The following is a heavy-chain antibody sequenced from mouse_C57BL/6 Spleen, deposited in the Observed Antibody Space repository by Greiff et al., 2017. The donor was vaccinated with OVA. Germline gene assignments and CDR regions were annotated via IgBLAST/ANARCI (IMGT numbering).Heavy chain of an antibody. CDR3: TSVAWFAY. V-gene: IGHV6-3*01. CDR1: GFTFSNYW. J-gene: IGHJ3*01. CDR2: IRLKSDNYAT. Sequence: EVMLVESGGGLVQPGGSMKLSCVASGFTFSNYWMNWVRQSPEQGLEWVAQIRLKSDNYATHYAESVKGRFTISRDDSKSSVYLQMNNLRAEDTGIYYCTSVAWFAYWGQGTLVTVSA. D-gene: IGHD1-1*02.